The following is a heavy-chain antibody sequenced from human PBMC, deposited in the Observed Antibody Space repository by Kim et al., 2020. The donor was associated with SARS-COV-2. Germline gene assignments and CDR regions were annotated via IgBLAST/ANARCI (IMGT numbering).Heavy chain of an antibody. V-gene: IGHV3-13*01. CDR2: T. D-gene: IGHD3-16*01. CDR3: ARDRLKGGMDV. Sequence: TYYPGSVKGRFTISRENAKNSLYLQMNSLRAGDTAVYYCARDRLKGGMDVWGQGTTVTVSS. J-gene: IGHJ6*02.